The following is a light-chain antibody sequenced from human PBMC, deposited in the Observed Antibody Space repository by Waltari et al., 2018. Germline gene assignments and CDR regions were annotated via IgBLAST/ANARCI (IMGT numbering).Light chain of an antibody. V-gene: IGKV1-NL1*01. J-gene: IGKJ2*01. CDR3: QQYSTTPYT. CDR1: QGISQS. Sequence: DIQMTQSPSSLSASVGDRVTITCRATQGISQSLAWYLHKPGKAPELLLYDASRLQSGVPSRFSGSGSGTHYTLTISSLQPEDFATYYCQQYSTTPYTFGQGTKLEIK. CDR2: DAS.